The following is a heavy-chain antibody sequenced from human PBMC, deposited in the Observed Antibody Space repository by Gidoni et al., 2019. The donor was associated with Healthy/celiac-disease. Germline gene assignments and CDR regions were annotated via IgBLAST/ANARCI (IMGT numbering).Heavy chain of an antibody. CDR1: GFTFSSYG. J-gene: IGHJ4*02. CDR3: ARGGGGAKSGVDY. V-gene: IGHV3-33*01. CDR2: IWYDGSNK. Sequence: QVQLVESGGGVVQPGRSLSLSCAAPGFTFSSYGMHWVRQAPGKGRAWVAVIWYDGSNKYYADSGKGRFTISRDNSKNTLYLQRTGVRAEDTAVYYGARGGGGAKSGVDYWGQGTLVTVSS. D-gene: IGHD1-26*01.